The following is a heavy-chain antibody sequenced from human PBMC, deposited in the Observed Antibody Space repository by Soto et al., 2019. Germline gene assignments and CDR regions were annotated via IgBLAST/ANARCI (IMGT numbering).Heavy chain of an antibody. Sequence: PGGSLRLSCAASGFTFSSYGMHWVRQAPGKGLEWVAVIWYDGSNKYYADSVKGRFTISRDNSKNTLYLQMNSLRAEDTAVYYCARDFGRYCSGGSCYWHYYYGMDVWGQGTTVTV. CDR3: ARDFGRYCSGGSCYWHYYYGMDV. D-gene: IGHD2-15*01. J-gene: IGHJ6*02. CDR2: IWYDGSNK. CDR1: GFTFSSYG. V-gene: IGHV3-33*01.